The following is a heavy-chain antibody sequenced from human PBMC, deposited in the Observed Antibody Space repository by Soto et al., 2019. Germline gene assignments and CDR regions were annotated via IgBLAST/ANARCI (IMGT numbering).Heavy chain of an antibody. D-gene: IGHD3-16*01. Sequence: QVQLVQSGAEVKKPGASVKVSCKASGYTFTSYGISWVRQAPGQGLELMGWINGYNGNTNHAKKLQGRVTMSTDTSTSTAYMELRSLRSDDSAVYYCARMGDVPYYYYGMDVWGQGTTVTVSS. CDR2: INGYNGNT. J-gene: IGHJ6*02. CDR1: GYTFTSYG. V-gene: IGHV1-18*01. CDR3: ARMGDVPYYYYGMDV.